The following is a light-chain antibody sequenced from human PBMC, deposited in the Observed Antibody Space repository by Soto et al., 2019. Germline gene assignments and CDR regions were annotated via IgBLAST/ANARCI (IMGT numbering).Light chain of an antibody. J-gene: IGLJ2*01. CDR3: QSYDSSLSGVV. CDR2: GNS. CDR1: SSNIGAGYD. Sequence: QSVLTQPPSVSGAPGQRVTISCTGSSSNIGAGYDVHWYQQLPGTAPKLLIYGNSNRPSGVPDRFSGSKSGTSASLAITGLQAEDEACYYCQSYDSSLSGVVFGGGTKLTVL. V-gene: IGLV1-40*01.